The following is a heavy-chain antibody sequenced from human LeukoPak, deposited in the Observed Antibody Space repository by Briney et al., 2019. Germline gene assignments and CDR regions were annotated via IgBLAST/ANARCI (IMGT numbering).Heavy chain of an antibody. J-gene: IGHJ4*02. CDR3: ARSLDY. CDR1: GFPFSSYA. V-gene: IGHV3-23*01. Sequence: GGSLRLSCAASGFPFSSYAMNWVRQAPGKGLEWVSVIAGSDGFTQYADSVKGRFTISRDNSKNTVYLQMNRLRVEDTALYYCARSLDYWGQGTLVTVSS. CDR2: IAGSDGFT.